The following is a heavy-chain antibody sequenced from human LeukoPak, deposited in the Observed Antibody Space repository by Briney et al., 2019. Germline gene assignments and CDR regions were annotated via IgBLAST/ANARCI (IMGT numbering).Heavy chain of an antibody. CDR3: ARCTASCYANAFDV. CDR1: GFTFNNNA. CDR2: INGGGDAT. V-gene: IGHV3-23*01. Sequence: GGSLRLSCAASGFTFNNNAMSWVRQAPGKGLEWVSAINGGGDATEYADSVKGRFTISRDNSKNTLYLQMNSLRPEDTAVYYCARCTASCYANAFDVWGQGTTVTVSS. J-gene: IGHJ3*01. D-gene: IGHD2-2*01.